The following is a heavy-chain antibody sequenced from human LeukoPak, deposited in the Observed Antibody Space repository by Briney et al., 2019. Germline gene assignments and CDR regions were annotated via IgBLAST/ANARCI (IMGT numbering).Heavy chain of an antibody. CDR2: ITRSGSTT. J-gene: IGHJ4*02. CDR1: GFTFSSYE. Sequence: PGGSLRLSCAASGFTFSSYEVNWVRQAPGKGLEWVSYITRSGSTTYYADSVKGRLTISRDNAKSSLYLQMNSLRVEDTAVYYCAREAAANAVDCWGQGTLVTVSS. CDR3: AREAAANAVDC. V-gene: IGHV3-48*03. D-gene: IGHD6-25*01.